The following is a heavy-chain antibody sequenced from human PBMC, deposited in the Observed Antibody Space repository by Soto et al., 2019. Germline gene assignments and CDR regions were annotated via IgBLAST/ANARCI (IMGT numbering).Heavy chain of an antibody. D-gene: IGHD2-15*01. J-gene: IGHJ4*02. CDR3: ARRTGSSFAFFDY. Sequence: QVQLQESGPGLVKPSETLSLTCTVSGGSISSYYWSWIRQPPGKGLEWIGYIYYSGSTNYNPSLKSRVTISVDTTKNQFSLRLSSVTAADTDVYYCARRTGSSFAFFDYWGQGTLVTVSS. CDR2: IYYSGST. V-gene: IGHV4-59*01. CDR1: GGSISSYY.